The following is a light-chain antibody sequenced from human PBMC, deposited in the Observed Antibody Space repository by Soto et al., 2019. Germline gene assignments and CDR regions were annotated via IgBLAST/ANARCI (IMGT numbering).Light chain of an antibody. CDR3: QQYGSSRT. V-gene: IGKV3-20*01. J-gene: IGKJ1*01. CDR1: QSVSSSY. Sequence: EIVLTQSPGTLSLSPGERATLSCRASQSVSSSYLAWYQQKPGQAPRLLIYGASSRATGIPDRFSGSGSGTDFTLTISRLEPDDLALYYCQQYGSSRTFGQGTKLEIK. CDR2: GAS.